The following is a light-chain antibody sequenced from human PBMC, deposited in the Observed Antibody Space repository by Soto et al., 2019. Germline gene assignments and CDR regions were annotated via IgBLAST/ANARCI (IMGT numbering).Light chain of an antibody. CDR3: QQYNNWPPWT. V-gene: IGKV3-15*01. Sequence: ILMTQSPATLSVSPGERATLSCRASLSVSNNLAWYQQKPGQAPRLLIYDASTRATGIPARFSGSGSGTGFTLTISGLQSEDFAVYYCQQYNNWPPWTFGQGTKVEIK. CDR1: LSVSNN. J-gene: IGKJ1*01. CDR2: DAS.